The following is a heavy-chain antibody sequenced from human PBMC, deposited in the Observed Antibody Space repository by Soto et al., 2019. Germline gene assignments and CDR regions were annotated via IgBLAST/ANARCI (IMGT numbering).Heavy chain of an antibody. CDR3: ASPGGRCGGFNCYPATLDY. V-gene: IGHV3-23*01. J-gene: IGHJ4*02. Sequence: EVQLLESGGGLVQPGGSLRLSCAASGFTFSSYAMSWVRQAPGKGLEWVSGISGGGDNTYYADSVKGRFTISRDNSKNTLYLQMNSLRAEDTAIYYCASPGGRCGGFNCYPATLDYWGQGSLVTVSS. CDR1: GFTFSSYA. D-gene: IGHD2-15*01. CDR2: ISGGGDNT.